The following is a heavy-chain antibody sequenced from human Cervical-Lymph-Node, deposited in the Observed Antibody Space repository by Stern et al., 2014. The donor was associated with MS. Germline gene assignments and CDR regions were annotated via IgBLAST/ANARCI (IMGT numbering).Heavy chain of an antibody. J-gene: IGHJ5*02. CDR2: VYPGDSDT. CDR1: GYSFTSYW. CDR3: ARQSSTGWSAFDP. Sequence: EVQLLESGAEMKKPGESLKISCKASGYSFTSYWIAWVRQMPGKGLEWMGIVYPGDSDTSYNWAFQGQITISADKSTNTAYLQWNSLQASDSGIYYCARQSSTGWSAFDPWGQGTPVTVSS. V-gene: IGHV5-51*01. D-gene: IGHD6-19*01.